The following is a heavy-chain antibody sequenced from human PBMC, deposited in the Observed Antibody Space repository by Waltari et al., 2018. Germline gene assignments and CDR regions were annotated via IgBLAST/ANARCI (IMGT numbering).Heavy chain of an antibody. D-gene: IGHD4-17*01. CDR2: ISSSSSYI. CDR3: ARDIFSGLRFDY. V-gene: IGHV3-21*01. CDR1: GFTFSSYW. Sequence: EVQLVESGGGLVQPGGSLRLSCAASGFTFSSYWMSWVRQAPGKGLEWVSSISSSSSYIYYADSVKGRFTISRDNAKNSLYLQMNSLRAEDTAVYYCARDIFSGLRFDYWGQGTLVTVSS. J-gene: IGHJ4*02.